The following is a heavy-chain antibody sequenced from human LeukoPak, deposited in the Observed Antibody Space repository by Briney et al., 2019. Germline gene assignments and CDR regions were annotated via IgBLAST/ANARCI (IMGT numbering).Heavy chain of an antibody. V-gene: IGHV5-51*01. J-gene: IGHJ4*02. D-gene: IGHD3-10*01. CDR2: IYPGDSDT. Sequence: GASVKVSCKASGYTFTSYGISWVRQMPGKGLEWMGIIYPGDSDTRYSPSFQGQVTISADKSISTAYLQWSSLKASDTAMYYCARRSDSGSYSYWGQGTLVTVSS. CDR3: ARRSDSGSYSY. CDR1: GYTFTSYG.